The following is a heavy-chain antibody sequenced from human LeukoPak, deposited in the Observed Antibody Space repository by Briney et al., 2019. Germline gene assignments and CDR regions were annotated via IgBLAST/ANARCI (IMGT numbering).Heavy chain of an antibody. CDR2: ISGSGGST. CDR3: AKEGGPYYYGSGSYYKFSPYDY. Sequence: GGSLRLSCAASGFTFSSYAMSWVRQAPGKGLEWVSAISGSGGSTYYADSVKGRFTISRDNSKNTLYLQMNSLRAEDTAVYYCAKEGGPYYYGSGSYYKFSPYDYWGQGTLVTVSS. D-gene: IGHD3-10*01. V-gene: IGHV3-23*01. CDR1: GFTFSSYA. J-gene: IGHJ4*02.